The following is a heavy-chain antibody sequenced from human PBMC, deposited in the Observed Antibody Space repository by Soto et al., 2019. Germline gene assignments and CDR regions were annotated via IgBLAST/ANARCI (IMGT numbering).Heavy chain of an antibody. CDR2: IKGDGSEQ. V-gene: IGHV3-7*01. D-gene: IGHD3-22*01. Sequence: EVQLVESGGDLVQPGGSLRLSCVASGFALSSFWMTWVRQAPGKGLEWVAKIKGDGSEQNYVDSVRGRFTISRDNAKNSVYLQMNSLRVDDTAVYYCTRNQVKADYWGQGTPVTVSS. CDR1: GFALSSFW. CDR3: TRNQVKADY. J-gene: IGHJ4*02.